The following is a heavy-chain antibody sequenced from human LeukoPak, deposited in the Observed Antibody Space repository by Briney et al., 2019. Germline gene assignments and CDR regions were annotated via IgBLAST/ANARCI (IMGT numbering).Heavy chain of an antibody. CDR2: IYSDGST. V-gene: IGHV3-66*01. J-gene: IGHJ4*02. D-gene: IGHD2-15*01. CDR1: GFTVSTKY. CDR3: ARDLGYNSGATSYVGYFDY. Sequence: QPGGSLRLSCADSGFTVSTKYMNWVRQAPGKGLEWVSIIYSDGSTYYADSVKGRFTISRDNSKNTLYLQMNSLSAEDTALYYCARDLGYNSGATSYVGYFDYWGQGTLVTVSS.